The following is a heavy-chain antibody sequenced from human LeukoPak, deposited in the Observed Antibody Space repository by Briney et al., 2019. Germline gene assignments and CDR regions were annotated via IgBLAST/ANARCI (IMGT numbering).Heavy chain of an antibody. V-gene: IGHV3-21*01. CDR2: ISSSSSYI. CDR1: GFTFSSYG. J-gene: IGHJ4*02. CDR3: ARENDISRAYVFDY. D-gene: IGHD3-9*01. Sequence: PGGSLRLSCAASGFTFSSYGMHWVRQAPGKGLEWVSSISSSSSYIYYADSVKGRFTISRDNAKNSLYLQMNSLRAEDTAVYYCARENDISRAYVFDYWGQGTLVTVSS.